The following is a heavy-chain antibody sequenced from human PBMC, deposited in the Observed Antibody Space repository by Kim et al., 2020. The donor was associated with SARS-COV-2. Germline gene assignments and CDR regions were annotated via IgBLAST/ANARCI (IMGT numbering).Heavy chain of an antibody. J-gene: IGHJ6*02. D-gene: IGHD3-10*01. CDR1: GGSIGSYV. CDR3: ATALRGGVYYGLDV. Sequence: SETLSLTCTVSGGSIGSYVGSWIRQSPVKGLEWIGYIYSSGSTNYNPSPKSRVTISLDMSTKQSSLRPISVTEADTAVYYCATALRGGVYYGLDVWGHG. V-gene: IGHV4-4*08. CDR2: IYSSGST.